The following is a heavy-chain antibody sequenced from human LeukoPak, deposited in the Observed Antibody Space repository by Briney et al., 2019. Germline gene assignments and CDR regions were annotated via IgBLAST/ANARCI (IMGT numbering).Heavy chain of an antibody. CDR3: ARDLKAIGGFSYYYYMDV. D-gene: IGHD4-23*01. CDR1: GYTFTGYY. V-gene: IGHV1-2*02. CDR2: INPNSGGT. J-gene: IGHJ6*03. Sequence: GASVKVSCKASGYTFTGYYMHWVRQAPGQGLEWMGWINPNSGGTNHAQKFQGRVTMTRDTSISTAYMELSRLRSDDTAVYYCARDLKAIGGFSYYYYMDVWGKGTTVTISS.